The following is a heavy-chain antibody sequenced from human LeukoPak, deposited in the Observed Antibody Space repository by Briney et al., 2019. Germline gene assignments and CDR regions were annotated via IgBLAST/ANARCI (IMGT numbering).Heavy chain of an antibody. CDR1: GFTFSSYS. CDR3: ARSMLRFLECLDY. Sequence: PGGSLRLSCAASGFTFSSYSMNWVRQAPGKGLEWVSYVSSSSSSTIYYADSVKGRFTISRDNAKNSLYLQMNSLRAEDTAVYYCARSMLRFLECLDYWGQGTLVTVSS. J-gene: IGHJ4*02. V-gene: IGHV3-48*04. D-gene: IGHD3-3*01. CDR2: VSSSSSSTI.